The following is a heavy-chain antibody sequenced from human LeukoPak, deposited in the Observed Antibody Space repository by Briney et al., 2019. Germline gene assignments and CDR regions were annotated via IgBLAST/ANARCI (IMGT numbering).Heavy chain of an antibody. Sequence: PGGSLRLSCAASGFTFSSYAMHWVRQAPGKGLEWVAVISYDGSNKYYADSVKGRFTISRDNSKNTLYLQMNSLRAEDTAVYYCAKGPGNWIADYWGQGTLVTVSS. CDR3: AKGPGNWIADY. J-gene: IGHJ4*02. CDR2: ISYDGSNK. V-gene: IGHV3-30*04. CDR1: GFTFSSYA. D-gene: IGHD1-1*01.